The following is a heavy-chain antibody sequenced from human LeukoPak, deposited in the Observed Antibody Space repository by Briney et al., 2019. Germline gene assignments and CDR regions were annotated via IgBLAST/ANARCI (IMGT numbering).Heavy chain of an antibody. CDR1: GFTFSSYG. Sequence: GRSLRLSCAASGFTFSSYGMHWVRQAPGKGLEWVAVIWYDGSNKYYADSVKGQFTISRDNSKNTLYLQMNSLRAEDTAVYYCAREVIAAGGGYYFDYWGQGTLVTVSS. CDR3: AREVIAAGGGYYFDY. D-gene: IGHD6-13*01. CDR2: IWYDGSNK. J-gene: IGHJ4*02. V-gene: IGHV3-33*01.